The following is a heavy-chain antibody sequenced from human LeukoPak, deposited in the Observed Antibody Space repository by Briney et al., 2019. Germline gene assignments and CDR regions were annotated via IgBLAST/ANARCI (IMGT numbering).Heavy chain of an antibody. Sequence: GASVTVSCKASGYTFTIYYMHWVRQAPGQGLEWMGIINPSGGSTSYAQKFQGRVTMTRDTSTSTVYMELSSLRSEDTAVYYCAREYSYGFLFPDPWGQGTLVTVSS. V-gene: IGHV1-46*03. D-gene: IGHD5-18*01. CDR2: INPSGGST. J-gene: IGHJ5*02. CDR1: GYTFTIYY. CDR3: AREYSYGFLFPDP.